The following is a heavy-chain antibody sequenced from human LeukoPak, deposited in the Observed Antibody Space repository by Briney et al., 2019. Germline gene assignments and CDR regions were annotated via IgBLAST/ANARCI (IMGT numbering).Heavy chain of an antibody. J-gene: IGHJ4*02. CDR2: IYSGGSA. CDR1: GVNVSSDY. D-gene: IGHD2/OR15-2a*01. CDR3: ASRMTF. Sequence: PGGSLRLSCVASGVNVSSDYMSWVRQAPGKGLQWVSLIYSGGSAYYADSVKGRFTIYRHNSKTTLYLQMSRLRTEDTAIYYCASRMTFGGPGTLVTVSS. V-gene: IGHV3-53*04.